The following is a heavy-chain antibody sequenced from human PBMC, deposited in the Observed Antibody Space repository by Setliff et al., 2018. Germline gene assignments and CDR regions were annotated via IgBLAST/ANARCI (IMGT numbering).Heavy chain of an antibody. Sequence: SETLSLTCTVSGGSIGSSFWNWIRQSPGKGLEWIGYKSNRGDTNSNPSLRSRLTMSVDTSKSQFSLNLTSVTAADATVYFCARAVVSRGYFPYWYFDLLGSVALVTVSS. CDR1: GGSIGSSF. J-gene: IGHJ2*01. V-gene: IGHV4-59*01. CDR2: KSNRGDT. CDR3: ARAVVSRGYFPYWYFDL. D-gene: IGHD3-22*01.